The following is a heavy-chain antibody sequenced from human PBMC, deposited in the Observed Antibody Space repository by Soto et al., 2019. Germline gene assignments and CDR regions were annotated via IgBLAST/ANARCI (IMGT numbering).Heavy chain of an antibody. D-gene: IGHD5-12*01. V-gene: IGHV4-30-4*01. J-gene: IGHJ6*02. CDR1: GGSINSADYY. CDR3: ARAIVVTIGGMDV. CDR2: IYYSGST. Sequence: PSETLCLTCTVSGGSINSADYYWSWVRQPPGKGLEWIGYIYYSGSTFVNPSLKSRVTISKDMSRNQFSLRLNSMTAADTAVYYCARAIVVTIGGMDVWGQGTTVTVSS.